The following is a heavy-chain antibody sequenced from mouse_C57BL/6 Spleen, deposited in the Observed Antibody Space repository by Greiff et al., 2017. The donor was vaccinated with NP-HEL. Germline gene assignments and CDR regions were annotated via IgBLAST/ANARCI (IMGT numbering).Heavy chain of an antibody. V-gene: IGHV3-1*01. J-gene: IGHJ3*01. CDR1: GYSITSGYD. CDR2: ISYSGST. Sequence: EVQLVESGPGMVKPSQSLSLTCTVTGYSITSGYDWHWIRHFPGNKLEWMGYISYSGSTNYNPSLKSRISITHDTSKNHFFLKLNSVTTEDTATYYCARSLLLRFAYWGQGTLVTVSA. CDR3: ARSLLLRFAY. D-gene: IGHD1-1*01.